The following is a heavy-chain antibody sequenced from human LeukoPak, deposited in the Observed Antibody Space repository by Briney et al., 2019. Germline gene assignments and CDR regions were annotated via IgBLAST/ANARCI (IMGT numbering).Heavy chain of an antibody. D-gene: IGHD6-19*01. J-gene: IGHJ4*02. CDR3: ATRQWLAPPPDS. CDR1: GFTFSKYW. Sequence: GGSLRLSCAASGFTFSKYWMLWVRQAPGKGLESVSRINTDGTVTTYADSVKGRFTVSRDNADNTMFLQMNSVRDEDTAVYYCATRQWLAPPPDSWGQGTPVTVSS. V-gene: IGHV3-74*01. CDR2: INTDGTVT.